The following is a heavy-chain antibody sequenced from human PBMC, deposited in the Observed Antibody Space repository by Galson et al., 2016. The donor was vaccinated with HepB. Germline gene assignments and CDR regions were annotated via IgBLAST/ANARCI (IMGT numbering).Heavy chain of an antibody. D-gene: IGHD2/OR15-2a*01. CDR2: VSMDGRRK. Sequence: SLRLSCAASGFTFSSYAMHWVRQAPGKGLEWVAAVSMDGRRKFYADSVKGRFTISRNNSNNMLYLQMSSLRVEDTAVSYCAKRHEYCPPVGCSVDSWGQGTLVSVSS. CDR3: AKRHEYCPPVGCSVDS. J-gene: IGHJ4*02. CDR1: GFTFSSYA. V-gene: IGHV3-30*04.